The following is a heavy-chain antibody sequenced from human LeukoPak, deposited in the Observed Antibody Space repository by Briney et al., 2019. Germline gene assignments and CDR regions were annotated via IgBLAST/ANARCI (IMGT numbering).Heavy chain of an antibody. D-gene: IGHD3-10*01. V-gene: IGHV4-59*01. J-gene: IGHJ4*02. CDR1: GGSISSYY. CDR2: IYYSGST. CDR3: ARERYGSGSD. Sequence: SETLSLTCTVSGGSISSYYWSWIRQPPGKGLEWIGYIYYSGSTNYNPSLKSRVTISVDTSKNQFSLKLSSVTAADTAVYYCARERYGSGSDCGQGTLVTVSS.